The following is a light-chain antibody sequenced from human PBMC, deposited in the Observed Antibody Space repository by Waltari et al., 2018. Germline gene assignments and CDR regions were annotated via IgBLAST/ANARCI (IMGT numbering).Light chain of an antibody. CDR3: SSYTSSSTWV. V-gene: IGLV2-14*01. CDR1: SSDVGGYNY. Sequence: QSALTQPASVSGSPGQSTTISCTGTSSDVGGYNYVSWYQQHPGKAPKLMISDVSKRPSGVSNRFTGSKSDNTASLTISGLQAEDEADYYCSSYTSSSTWVFGGGTKLTVL. CDR2: DVS. J-gene: IGLJ3*02.